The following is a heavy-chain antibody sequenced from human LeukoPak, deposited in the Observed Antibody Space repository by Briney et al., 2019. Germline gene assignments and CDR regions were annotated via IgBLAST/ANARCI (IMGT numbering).Heavy chain of an antibody. CDR2: IWYDGSNK. D-gene: IGHD3-10*01. CDR3: ARDSNSYGSGATIDY. Sequence: GGPLRLSCAASGFTFSSYAMSWVRQAPGKGLEWLTDIWYDGSNKYYTDSVKGRFTISRDNSKNTLYLQMSSLRAEDTAVYYCARDSNSYGSGATIDYWGQGTLVTVSS. CDR1: GFTFSSYA. J-gene: IGHJ4*02. V-gene: IGHV3-33*08.